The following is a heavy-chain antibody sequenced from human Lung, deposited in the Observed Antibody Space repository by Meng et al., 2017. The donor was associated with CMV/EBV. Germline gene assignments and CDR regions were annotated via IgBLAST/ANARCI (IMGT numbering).Heavy chain of an antibody. Sequence: ESXKISCKPSGYNFTTYWIGWVRQMPGKGLEWIEIIWPGDSDTRYSASFQGHVTISVDKSISVAYLQLSSLKASDTAMYYCARRDRSYALEVWGQGTTVTVSS. CDR3: ARRDRSYALEV. V-gene: IGHV5-51*01. CDR1: GYNFTTYW. D-gene: IGHD2-15*01. J-gene: IGHJ6*02. CDR2: IWPGDSDT.